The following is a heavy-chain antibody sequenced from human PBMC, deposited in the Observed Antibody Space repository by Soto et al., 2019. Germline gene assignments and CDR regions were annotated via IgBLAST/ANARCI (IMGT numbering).Heavy chain of an antibody. J-gene: IGHJ4*02. V-gene: IGHV3-30*18. Sequence: GGSLRLSCAASGFTFSSYGMHWVRQAPGKGLEWVAVISYDGSNKYYADSVKGRFTISRDNSKNTLYLQMNSLRAEDTAVYYCAKEVLRLGTQFDYWGQGTLVTVSS. CDR3: AKEVLRLGTQFDY. D-gene: IGHD7-27*01. CDR1: GFTFSSYG. CDR2: ISYDGSNK.